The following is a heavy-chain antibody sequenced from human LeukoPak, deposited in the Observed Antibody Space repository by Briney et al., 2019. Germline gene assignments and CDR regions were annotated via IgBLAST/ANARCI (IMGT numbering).Heavy chain of an antibody. D-gene: IGHD6-13*01. Sequence: VASVKVSCKASGYIFSDYYMHWVRQAPGQGLEWLRWINPKSGAADYAQQFRGRVTMTRDTSINTDYMEMKRVTSDDTAVYYCARGAEAETSPLDFWGQGTLVIVS. V-gene: IGHV1-2*02. J-gene: IGHJ4*02. CDR3: ARGAEAETSPLDF. CDR2: INPKSGAA. CDR1: GYIFSDYY.